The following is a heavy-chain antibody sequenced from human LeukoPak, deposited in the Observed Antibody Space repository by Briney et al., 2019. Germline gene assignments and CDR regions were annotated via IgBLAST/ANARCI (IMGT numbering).Heavy chain of an antibody. V-gene: IGHV1-2*02. CDR2: INANSGGT. CDR1: GYTFTGYY. CDR3: ARALHDYGDYGDAFDI. J-gene: IGHJ3*02. Sequence: AASVKVSCKASGYTFTGYYMHWVRQAPGQGLEWMGWINANSGGTNYAQKFQGRVTMTRDTSISTAYMELSRLRSDDTAVYYCARALHDYGDYGDAFDIWGQGTMVTVSS. D-gene: IGHD4-17*01.